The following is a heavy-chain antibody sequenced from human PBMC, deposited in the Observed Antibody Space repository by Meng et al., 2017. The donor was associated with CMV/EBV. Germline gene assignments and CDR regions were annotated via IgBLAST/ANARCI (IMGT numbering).Heavy chain of an antibody. CDR3: ARGSGYSYGYYYYYYGVDV. CDR1: GGSFSGYY. Sequence: GSLRLSCAVYGGSFSGYYWSWIRQPPGKGLEWIGEINHSGSTNYNPSLKSRVTISVDTSKNQFSLKLSSVTAADTAVYYCARGSGYSYGYYYYYYGVDVWGQGTTVTVSS. J-gene: IGHJ6*02. CDR2: INHSGST. D-gene: IGHD5-18*01. V-gene: IGHV4-34*01.